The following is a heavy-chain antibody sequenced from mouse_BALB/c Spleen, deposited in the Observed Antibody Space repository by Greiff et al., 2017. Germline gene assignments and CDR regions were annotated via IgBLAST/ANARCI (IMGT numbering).Heavy chain of an antibody. J-gene: IGHJ3*01. Sequence: QVQLKQSGAELAKPGASVKMSCKASGYTFTSYWMHWVKQRPGQGLEWIGYINPSTGYTEYNQKFKDKATLTADKSSSTAYMQLSSLTSEDSAVYYCASRLLRYAYWGQGTLVTVSA. V-gene: IGHV1-7*01. CDR3: ASRLLRYAY. CDR1: GYTFTSYW. CDR2: INPSTGYT. D-gene: IGHD1-1*01.